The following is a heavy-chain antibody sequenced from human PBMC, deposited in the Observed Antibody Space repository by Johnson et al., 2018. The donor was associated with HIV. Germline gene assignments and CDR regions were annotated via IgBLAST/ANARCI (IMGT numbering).Heavy chain of an antibody. CDR2: IGTAGDT. Sequence: VQLVESGGGLVQPGGSLRLSCAASGFTFSSYDMHWVRQATGKGLEWVSAIGTAGDTYYPGSVKGRITISSDNAKTSLHLQLNSRRAEDTAVYYCARDATPWGGAYVGYAFDLWGQGTMVAVSS. V-gene: IGHV3-13*01. CDR1: GFTFSSYD. D-gene: IGHD4-17*01. J-gene: IGHJ3*01. CDR3: ARDATPWGGAYVGYAFDL.